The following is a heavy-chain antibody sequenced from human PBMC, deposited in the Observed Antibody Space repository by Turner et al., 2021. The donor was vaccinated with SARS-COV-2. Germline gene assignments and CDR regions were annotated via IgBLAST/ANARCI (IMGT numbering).Heavy chain of an antibody. CDR3: AKVPPSGDYFDY. J-gene: IGHJ4*02. CDR1: GFTFSSYA. V-gene: IGHV3-23*01. CDR2: FSAGGGST. D-gene: IGHD6-25*01. Sequence: EVQLLESGGGLVQPGGSLRLSCAASGFTFSSYAMSWVRQAPGKGLEWVSAFSAGGGSTYYAESVKGRFTISRDNSKNTLYLQMNSLRAEDTAVYYCAKVPPSGDYFDYWGQGTLVTVSS.